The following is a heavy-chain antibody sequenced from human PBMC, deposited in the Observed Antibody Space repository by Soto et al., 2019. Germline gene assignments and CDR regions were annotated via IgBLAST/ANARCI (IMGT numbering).Heavy chain of an antibody. Sequence: PSETLPLTCTVSGGSITSSYWSWIRRPPWKGLEWIAYIYDTGISGYTPSTSYNPSLKSRVTMSVDTSKSQFSLKLTSVTAADTAVYYCARGEDAFFYYGLDVWGQGITVTVSS. CDR2: IYDTGISGYTPST. V-gene: IGHV4-59*01. J-gene: IGHJ6*02. CDR1: GGSITSSY. CDR3: ARGEDAFFYYGLDV.